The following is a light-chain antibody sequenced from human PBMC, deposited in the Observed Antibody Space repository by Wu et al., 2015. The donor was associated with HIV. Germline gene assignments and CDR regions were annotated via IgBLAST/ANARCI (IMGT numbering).Light chain of an antibody. CDR2: GAS. CDR1: QSVSSSY. Sequence: EIVLTQSPVTLSLSPGERATLSCRASQSVSSSYLAWYQQKPGQAPRLLIYGASSRATGIPDRFSVSGSGTDFTLTISSLQPEDFATYYCQQTYNISGVTFGQGTRLEIK. CDR3: QQTYNISGVT. V-gene: IGKV3-20*01. J-gene: IGKJ5*01.